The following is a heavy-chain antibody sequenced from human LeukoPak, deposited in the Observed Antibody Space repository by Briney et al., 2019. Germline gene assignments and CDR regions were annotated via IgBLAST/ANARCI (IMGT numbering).Heavy chain of an antibody. Sequence: SETLSLTCTVSGGSISSYYWSWIRQPPGKGLEWIGYIYYSGSTNYNPSLKSRVTISVDTSKNQFSLKLSSVTAADTAVYYCARGQVAGYWGQGTLVTVSS. D-gene: IGHD2-15*01. J-gene: IGHJ4*02. V-gene: IGHV4-59*12. CDR2: IYYSGST. CDR1: GGSISSYY. CDR3: ARGQVAGY.